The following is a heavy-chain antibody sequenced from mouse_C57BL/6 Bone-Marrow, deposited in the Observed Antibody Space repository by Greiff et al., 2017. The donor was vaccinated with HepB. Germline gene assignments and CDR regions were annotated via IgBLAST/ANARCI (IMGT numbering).Heavy chain of an antibody. CDR1: GYTFTSYW. J-gene: IGHJ2*01. Sequence: VQLQQPGAELVKPGASVKMSCKASGYTFTSYWITWVKQRPGQGLEWIGDIYPGSGSTNYNEKFKSKATLTVDTSSSTAYMQLSSLTSEDSAVYFCASRRLGNDDYFDYWGQGTTLTVSS. CDR3: ASRRLGNDDYFDY. D-gene: IGHD2-2*01. V-gene: IGHV1-55*01. CDR2: IYPGSGST.